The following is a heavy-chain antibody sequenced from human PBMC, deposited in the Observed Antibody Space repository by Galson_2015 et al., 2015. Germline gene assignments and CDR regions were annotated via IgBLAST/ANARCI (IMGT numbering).Heavy chain of an antibody. CDR3: TRNGVLRFLEWLFYY. J-gene: IGHJ4*02. Sequence: SLRLSCAASGFTFGDYAMSWVRQAPGKGLEWVGFIRSKAYGGTTEYAASVKGRFTISRDDSKSIAYLQMNSLKTEDTAVYYCTRNGVLRFLEWLFYYWGQGTLVTVSS. CDR2: IRSKAYGGTT. CDR1: GFTFGDYA. V-gene: IGHV3-49*04. D-gene: IGHD3-3*01.